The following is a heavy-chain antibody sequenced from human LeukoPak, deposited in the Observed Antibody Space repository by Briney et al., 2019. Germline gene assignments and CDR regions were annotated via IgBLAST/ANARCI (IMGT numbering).Heavy chain of an antibody. V-gene: IGHV3-21*01. CDR2: ICSSSGSI. CDR3: ARDRWELRGEFVY. Sequence: GGSLRLSCAASGFIFSGYSMNWVRQAPGKGLAWVSSICSSSGSIYYADSVKGRFTISRDTAKNSLYLQMNRLRAEDTAVYYCARDRWELRGEFVYWGQGTLVTVSS. D-gene: IGHD1-26*01. CDR1: GFIFSGYS. J-gene: IGHJ4*02.